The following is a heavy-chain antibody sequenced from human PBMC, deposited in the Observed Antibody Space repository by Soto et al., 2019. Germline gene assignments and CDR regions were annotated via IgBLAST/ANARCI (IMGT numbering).Heavy chain of an antibody. CDR3: ASVYDSSGYYFFDH. CDR2: ITA. CDR1: GGTLNSYA. V-gene: IGHV1-69*13. D-gene: IGHD3-22*01. J-gene: IGHJ4*02. Sequence: GASVKVSCKDSGGTLNSYAINWVRQAPGQGLEWMGGITANYAQKFQGRVTITADESTSTAYMELSSLRSEDTAVYYCASVYDSSGYYFFDHWGQGTLVTVSS.